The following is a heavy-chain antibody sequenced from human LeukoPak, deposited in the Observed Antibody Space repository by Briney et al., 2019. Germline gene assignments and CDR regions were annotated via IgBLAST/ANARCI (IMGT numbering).Heavy chain of an antibody. CDR1: GFTFSSYG. CDR3: ARRGIAVAPKYYFDY. D-gene: IGHD6-19*01. J-gene: IGHJ4*02. Sequence: GGSLRLSCAASGFTFSSYGMHWVRQAPGKGLEWVAVISYDGSNKYYADSVKGRFTISRDNSKNTLYLQMNSLRAEDTAVYYCARRGIAVAPKYYFDYWGQGTLVTVSS. V-gene: IGHV3-30*03. CDR2: ISYDGSNK.